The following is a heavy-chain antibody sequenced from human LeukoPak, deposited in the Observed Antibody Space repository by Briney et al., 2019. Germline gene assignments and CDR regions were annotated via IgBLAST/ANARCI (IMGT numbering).Heavy chain of an antibody. CDR2: IYASGST. CDR3: ARESVAGKGEFDY. D-gene: IGHD6-19*01. V-gene: IGHV4-61*02. Sequence: KTSETLSLTCAVSGGSINSGSYYWSWIRQPAGKGLEWIGRIYASGSTHYNPSLKSRVTISLDTSKNQFSLKLRSVTASDTAVYYCARESVAGKGEFDYWGQGTLVTVSS. CDR1: GGSINSGSYY. J-gene: IGHJ4*02.